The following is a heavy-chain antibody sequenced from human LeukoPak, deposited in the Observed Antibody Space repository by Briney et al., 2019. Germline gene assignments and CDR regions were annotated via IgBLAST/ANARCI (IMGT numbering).Heavy chain of an antibody. J-gene: IGHJ4*02. D-gene: IGHD2-2*01. CDR1: GYTFTSYG. CDR2: ISAYNGNT. Sequence: ASVKVSCKASGYTFTSYGISWVRQAPGQGLEWMGWISAYNGNTNYAQKFQGRVTITADEPTSTAYMELSSLRSEDTAVYYCARDVYCSSTTCSYYFDYWGQGTLVTVSS. V-gene: IGHV1-18*01. CDR3: ARDVYCSSTTCSYYFDY.